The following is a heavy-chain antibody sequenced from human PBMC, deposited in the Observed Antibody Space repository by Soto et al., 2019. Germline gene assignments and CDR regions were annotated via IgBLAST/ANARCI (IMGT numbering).Heavy chain of an antibody. CDR1: GYSFTSYW. D-gene: IGHD6-13*01. J-gene: IGHJ6*02. CDR3: ARHVIAAAQRSGDV. CDR2: IDPSDSYT. V-gene: IGHV5-10-1*01. Sequence: GESLKISCKGSGYSFTSYWISWVRQMPGKGLEWMGRIDPSDSYTNYSPSFQGHVTISADKSISTAYLQWSSLKASDTAMYYCARHVIAAAQRSGDVWGQGXTVTVSS.